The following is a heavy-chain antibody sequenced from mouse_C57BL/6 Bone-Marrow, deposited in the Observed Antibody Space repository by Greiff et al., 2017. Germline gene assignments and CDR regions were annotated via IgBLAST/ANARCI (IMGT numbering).Heavy chain of an antibody. J-gene: IGHJ3*01. D-gene: IGHD4-1*01. CDR1: GYTFTSYW. CDR3: AGLNWALFSY. Sequence: VQLQQPGAELVRPGTSVKLSCKASGYTFTSYWMHWVKQRPGQGLEWIGVIDPSDSYTNYNQKFKGKATLTVDTSSSTAYMQLSSLTSEDSAVYYCAGLNWALFSYWGQGTLVTVSA. V-gene: IGHV1-59*01. CDR2: IDPSDSYT.